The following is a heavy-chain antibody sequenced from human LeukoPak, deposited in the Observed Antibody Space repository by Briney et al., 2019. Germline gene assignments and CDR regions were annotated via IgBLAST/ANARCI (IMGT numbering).Heavy chain of an antibody. Sequence: SETLSLTCAVSGYSIRSGYYWGWIRQPPGKGLEWIGSIYHSGSTNYNPSLKSRVTISVDTSKNQFSLKLSSVTAADTAVYYCANIRKAYFDIWGQGTMVTVSS. CDR3: ANIRKAYFDI. CDR2: IYHSGST. V-gene: IGHV4-38-2*01. D-gene: IGHD1-14*01. CDR1: GYSIRSGYY. J-gene: IGHJ3*02.